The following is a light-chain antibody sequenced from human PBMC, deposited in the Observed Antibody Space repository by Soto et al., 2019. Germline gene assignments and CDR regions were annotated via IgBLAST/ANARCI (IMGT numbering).Light chain of an antibody. CDR1: SSDVGRYDL. J-gene: IGLJ2*01. V-gene: IGLV2-23*01. CDR2: EDS. Sequence: QSALTQPASVSGSPGQSITISCTGTSSDVGRYDLVSWYQQHPGKAPKVMIYEDSQRPSGVSNRFSASKSGNTASLTISGLQAEDEADYYCCSYAGGKNSVVFGGGTQLTVL. CDR3: CSYAGGKNSVV.